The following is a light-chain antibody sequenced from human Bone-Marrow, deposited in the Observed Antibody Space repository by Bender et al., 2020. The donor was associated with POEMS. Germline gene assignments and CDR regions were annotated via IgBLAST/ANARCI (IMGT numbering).Light chain of an antibody. CDR2: EDN. CDR3: SAYAGNYNFAV. V-gene: IGLV3-1*01. Sequence: SYELTQPPSVSVSPGQTASITCSGDKLEDKYTFWYQQRPGQSPVLLIYEDNKRPSGIPDRFSGSKSGNTASLTVSGLQAEDEADYYCSAYAGNYNFAVFGGGTKLTVL. J-gene: IGLJ3*02. CDR1: KLEDKY.